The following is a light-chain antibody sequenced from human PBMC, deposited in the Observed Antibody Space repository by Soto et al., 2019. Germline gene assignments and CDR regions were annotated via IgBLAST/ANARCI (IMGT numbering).Light chain of an antibody. J-gene: IGLJ3*02. V-gene: IGLV1-40*01. CDR3: QSYDRSLREV. CDR1: SSNIGAGYD. Sequence: QLVLTQPSSMSGAPGQTVTITCTGSSSNIGAGYDVHWYQQLPGTAPKVLIYDDFKRPSGVPDRFSASKSGISASLAITGLQAEDEADYYCQSYDRSLREVFGGGTKLTVL. CDR2: DDF.